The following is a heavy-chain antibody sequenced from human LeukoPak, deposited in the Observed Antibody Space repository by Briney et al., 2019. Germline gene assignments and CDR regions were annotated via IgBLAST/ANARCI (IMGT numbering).Heavy chain of an antibody. J-gene: IGHJ4*02. CDR1: GYTFTSYG. V-gene: IGHV1-18*01. D-gene: IGHD3-9*01. CDR3: ARGFFPYYDILTGYEAFDY. CDR2: ISAYNGNT. Sequence: ASVKVSCKASGYTFTSYGISWVRQAPGQGLEWMGWISAYNGNTNYAQKLQSRVTMTTDTSTSTAYMELRSLRSDDTAVYYCARGFFPYYDILTGYEAFDYWGQGTLVTVSS.